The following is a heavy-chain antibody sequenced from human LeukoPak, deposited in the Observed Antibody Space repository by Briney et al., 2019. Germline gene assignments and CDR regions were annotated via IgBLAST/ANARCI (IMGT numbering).Heavy chain of an antibody. CDR3: ARDRSLGPPGGFDY. CDR2: ISSGSDYI. J-gene: IGHJ4*02. V-gene: IGHV3-21*01. Sequence: GGSLRLSCSASGFTFSSYSMNWVRQAPGKGLEWVSTISSGSDYIYYADSVKGRFTISRDNAKNSVYPQMDSLRADDTAVYYCARDRSLGPPGGFDYWGQGTLVTVSS. D-gene: IGHD3-16*01. CDR1: GFTFSSYS.